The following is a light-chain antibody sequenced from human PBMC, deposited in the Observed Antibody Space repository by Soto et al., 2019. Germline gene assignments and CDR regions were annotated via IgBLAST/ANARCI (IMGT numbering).Light chain of an antibody. CDR1: QSVLYSSNNKNY. J-gene: IGKJ5*01. Sequence: DIVMTQSPDSLAVSLGERATINCKSSQSVLYSSNNKNYLAWYQQKPGQPPKLLIYWASTRESGVPDRFSGSGSGTDFTLTISSLKAEDVEVYYCQQYYSTPITFGQGTRLEIK. CDR3: QQYYSTPIT. V-gene: IGKV4-1*01. CDR2: WAS.